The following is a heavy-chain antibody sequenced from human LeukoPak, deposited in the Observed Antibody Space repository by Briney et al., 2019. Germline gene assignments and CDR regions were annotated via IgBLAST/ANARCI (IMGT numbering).Heavy chain of an antibody. D-gene: IGHD2-15*01. CDR1: GFTLSSYA. Sequence: GGSLRLSCAASGFTLSSYAMSWVRQAPGKGLEWVSAISDAGNTYHADSVKGRFTISRDSSKNTLFLQMNRLRPEDAAVYYCAKAPVTTCRGAFRYPFDYWGLGTLVTVSS. V-gene: IGHV3-23*01. J-gene: IGHJ4*02. CDR3: AKAPVTTCRGAFRYPFDY. CDR2: ISDAGNT.